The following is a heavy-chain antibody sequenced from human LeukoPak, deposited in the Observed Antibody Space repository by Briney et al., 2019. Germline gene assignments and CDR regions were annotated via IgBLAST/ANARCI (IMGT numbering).Heavy chain of an antibody. V-gene: IGHV1-2*02. CDR1: GYTFTGYY. CDR2: INPNSGGT. J-gene: IGHJ4*02. D-gene: IGHD3-22*01. Sequence: GSVKVSCKASGYTFTGYYMHWVRQAPGQGLEWMGWINPNSGGTNYAQKSQGRVTMTRDTSISTAYMELSRLRSDDTAVYYCARGYYYDSSGYSVFDYWGQGTLVTVSS. CDR3: ARGYYYDSSGYSVFDY.